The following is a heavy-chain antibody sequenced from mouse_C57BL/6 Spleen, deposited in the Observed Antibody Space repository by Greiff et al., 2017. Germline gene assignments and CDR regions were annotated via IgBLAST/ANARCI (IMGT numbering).Heavy chain of an antibody. V-gene: IGHV5-17*01. Sequence: EVKLMESGGGLVKPGGSLKLSCAASGFTFRDSGMHWVRQAPEKGLEWVAYISSGSSTIYYADTVKGRFTISRDNAKNTLFLQMTSLRSEDTAMYYCARAWDEGDYFDYWGQGTTLTVSS. CDR3: ARAWDEGDYFDY. CDR1: GFTFRDSG. J-gene: IGHJ2*01. D-gene: IGHD4-1*01. CDR2: ISSGSSTI.